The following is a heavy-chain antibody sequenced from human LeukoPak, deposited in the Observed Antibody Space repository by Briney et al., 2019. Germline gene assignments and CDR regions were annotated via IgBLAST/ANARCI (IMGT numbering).Heavy chain of an antibody. CDR1: GGSIGIYY. J-gene: IGHJ4*02. CDR2: IFTSGIA. Sequence: PSETLSLTCTVSGGSIGIYYWNWIRQPAGKGLEWIGRIFTSGIANYNPSLKSRVTMSVDTSKNQFSLKLSSVTAADTAVYYCARDHYDSQSDFWGQGTLVTVSS. V-gene: IGHV4-4*07. D-gene: IGHD3-22*01. CDR3: ARDHYDSQSDF.